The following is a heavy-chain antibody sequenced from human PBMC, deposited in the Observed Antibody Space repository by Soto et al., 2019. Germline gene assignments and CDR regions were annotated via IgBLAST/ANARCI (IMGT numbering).Heavy chain of an antibody. Sequence: ASVKVSCKTSGYTFSGFFLHWVRQAPGQGLEWMGWINPNSGDTTYAQKFQGRVTMTRDTSITTAYMELSRLSSDDTAVYFCARIKNHYDSSGPFDFWGQGTLVTVSS. D-gene: IGHD3-22*01. V-gene: IGHV1-2*02. CDR1: GYTFSGFF. CDR3: ARIKNHYDSSGPFDF. CDR2: INPNSGDT. J-gene: IGHJ4*02.